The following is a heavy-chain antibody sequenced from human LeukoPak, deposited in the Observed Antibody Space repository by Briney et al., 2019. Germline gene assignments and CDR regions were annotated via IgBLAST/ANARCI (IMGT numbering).Heavy chain of an antibody. V-gene: IGHV4-34*01. CDR3: ARSAVAGKGETVNWFDP. D-gene: IGHD6-19*01. CDR2: INHSGST. Sequence: SETLSLTCAVYGGSFSGYYWSWIRRPPGKGLEWIGEINHSGSTNYNPSLKSRVTISVDTSKNQFSLKLSSVTAADTAVYYCARSAVAGKGETVNWFDPWGQGTLVTVSS. CDR1: GGSFSGYY. J-gene: IGHJ5*02.